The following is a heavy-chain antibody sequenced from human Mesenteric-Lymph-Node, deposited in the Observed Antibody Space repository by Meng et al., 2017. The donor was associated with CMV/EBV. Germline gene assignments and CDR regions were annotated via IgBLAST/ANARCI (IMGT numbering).Heavy chain of an antibody. CDR1: GVSIRSSSW. CDR3: ARFLQELSQAFYFDY. Sequence: VSGVSIRSSSWWSWVRQTPGKGLEWIGEVYHSGTTNYNPSLKSRVTMSVDKSKNQFSLNLSSVTAADTAVYYCARFLQELSQAFYFDYWGQGNLVTVSS. J-gene: IGHJ4*02. V-gene: IGHV4-4*02. CDR2: VYHSGTT. D-gene: IGHD6-13*01.